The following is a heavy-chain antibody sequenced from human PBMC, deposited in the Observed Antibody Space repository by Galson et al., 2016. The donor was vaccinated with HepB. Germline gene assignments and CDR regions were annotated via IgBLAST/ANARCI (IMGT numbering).Heavy chain of an antibody. V-gene: IGHV1-46*01. Sequence: SVKVSCKASGYPSGSYFIYWVRRAPGQGLEWMGVINPSGGRTTYAQKFQGRVTMTRDMSTTTVYMELSSLTSEDTAVYYCASAGDYCLDDAFDIWGQGTKVTVSS. CDR2: INPSGGRT. D-gene: IGHD4-17*01. CDR3: ASAGDYCLDDAFDI. J-gene: IGHJ3*02. CDR1: GYPSGSYF.